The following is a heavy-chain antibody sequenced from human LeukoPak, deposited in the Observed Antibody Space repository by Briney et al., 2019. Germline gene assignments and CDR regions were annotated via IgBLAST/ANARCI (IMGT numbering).Heavy chain of an antibody. Sequence: ASVKVSCKASGYTFTSYGISWVRQAPGQGLEWMGWISAYNGNTNYAQKLQGRVTMTTDTSTSTAYMELRSLRSDDTAVYYCARDKASGGLSWIQLWSDRLDYWGQGTLVTVSS. CDR2: ISAYNGNT. J-gene: IGHJ4*02. CDR1: GYTFTSYG. V-gene: IGHV1-18*01. D-gene: IGHD5-18*01. CDR3: ARDKASGGLSWIQLWSDRLDY.